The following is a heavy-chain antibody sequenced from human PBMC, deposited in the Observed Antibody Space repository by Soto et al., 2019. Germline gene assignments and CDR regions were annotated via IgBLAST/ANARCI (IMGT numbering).Heavy chain of an antibody. J-gene: IGHJ6*02. Sequence: QEQLVQSGGEVKKPGASVRVSCKASGYTFTRYGMNWVRQAPGQGLEWMGRIGVYNGKTNYAQKCRGRVNMTAHTAASRAYMERRCPRSDDTAGYYCSRARYWNSPSCYNHSSYVMDIWGQGTTVSVSS. CDR2: IGVYNGKT. D-gene: IGHD2-2*02. CDR1: GYTFTRYG. CDR3: SRARYWNSPSCYNHSSYVMDI. V-gene: IGHV1-18*04.